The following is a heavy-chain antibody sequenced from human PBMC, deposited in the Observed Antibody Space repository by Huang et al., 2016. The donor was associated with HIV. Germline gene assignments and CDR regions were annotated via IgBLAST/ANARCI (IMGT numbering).Heavy chain of an antibody. D-gene: IGHD1-26*01. CDR1: GATFRKYA. CDR2: KMPIVGEP. J-gene: IGHJ4*02. V-gene: IGHV1-69*13. CDR3: ARGLWDSTWDGTDWLLRHFDS. Sequence: QVQLVQSGAEVKKPGSSLRVSCRASGATFRKYAISWVRQAPGQGLAWMGGKMPIVGEPKDAQTFQGRITITAQESTSTIYVELSRLTFQDTAIYYCARGLWDSTWDGTDWLLRHFDSWGLGTLSPSPQ.